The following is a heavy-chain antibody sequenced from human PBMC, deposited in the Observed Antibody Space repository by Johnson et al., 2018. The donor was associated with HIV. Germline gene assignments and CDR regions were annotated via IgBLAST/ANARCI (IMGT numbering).Heavy chain of an antibody. CDR3: ARKKATVFSTTSTNDAFDI. J-gene: IGHJ3*02. D-gene: IGHD1-1*01. Sequence: VQLVESGGGLVKPGGSLRLSCAASGFTFSNAWMTWVRQAPGKGLEWVSVIYSGGSTYYADSVKGRFTISRDNSKNTLYLQMNSLRAEDTAVYYCARKKATVFSTTSTNDAFDIWGQGTMVTVSS. CDR1: GFTFSNAW. CDR2: IYSGGST. V-gene: IGHV3-66*01.